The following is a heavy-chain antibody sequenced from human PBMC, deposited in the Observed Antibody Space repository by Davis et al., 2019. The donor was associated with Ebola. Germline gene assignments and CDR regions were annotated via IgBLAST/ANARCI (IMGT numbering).Heavy chain of an antibody. D-gene: IGHD6-19*01. CDR3: ARGRRIAVEETHFEN. V-gene: IGHV4-61*03. CDR1: GASVTWGSYY. CDR2: IYYTGST. Sequence: PSETLSLTCTVSGASVTWGSYYWSWIRQPPGKGLEWIGYIYYTGSTNYSPSLKNRLTISADTSKNHFSLKLTSVTAADTAVYYCARGRRIAVEETHFENWGQGSLVIVSS. J-gene: IGHJ4*02.